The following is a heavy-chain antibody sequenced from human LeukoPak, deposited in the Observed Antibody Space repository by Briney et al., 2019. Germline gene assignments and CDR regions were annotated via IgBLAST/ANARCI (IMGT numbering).Heavy chain of an antibody. J-gene: IGHJ4*02. CDR3: TRSGYSNGYDS. Sequence: PGGSLTLSCVASGFTFSGHWMHWVRQVPGKGLMAVSRITPDGNAAAYADSVKGRFTISRDNAKNTLYLEMNSLTAEDTALYHCTRSGYSNGYDSWGEETLVTVSS. V-gene: IGHV3-74*03. D-gene: IGHD2-15*01. CDR2: ITPDGNAA. CDR1: GFTFSGHW.